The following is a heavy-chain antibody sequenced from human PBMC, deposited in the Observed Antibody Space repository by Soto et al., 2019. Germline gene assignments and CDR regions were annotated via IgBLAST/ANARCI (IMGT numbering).Heavy chain of an antibody. D-gene: IGHD6-19*01. V-gene: IGHV3-23*01. Sequence: GGSLRLSCAASGFTFSSYAMSWVRQAPGKGLEWVSAISGSGGSTYYADSVKGRFTISRDNSKNTLDLQMNSLRAEDTAVYYCAKLKGPTDSSGWSSDAFDIWGQGTMVTVSS. CDR1: GFTFSSYA. J-gene: IGHJ3*02. CDR2: ISGSGGST. CDR3: AKLKGPTDSSGWSSDAFDI.